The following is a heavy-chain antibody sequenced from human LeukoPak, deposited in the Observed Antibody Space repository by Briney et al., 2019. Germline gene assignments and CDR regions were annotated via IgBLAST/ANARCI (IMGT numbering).Heavy chain of an antibody. Sequence: GGSLRLSCAASGFTFSRYSMNWVRQAPGKGLEWVSSISSSSSYIYYADSVKGRFTISRDNAKNSLYLQMNSLRAEDTAVYYCARDPASVSEDFDYWGQGTLVTVSS. J-gene: IGHJ4*02. CDR1: GFTFSRYS. CDR2: ISSSSSYI. D-gene: IGHD2-8*01. CDR3: ARDPASVSEDFDY. V-gene: IGHV3-21*01.